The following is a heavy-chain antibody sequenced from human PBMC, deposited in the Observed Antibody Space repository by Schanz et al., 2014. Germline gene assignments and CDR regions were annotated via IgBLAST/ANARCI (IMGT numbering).Heavy chain of an antibody. CDR1: GFRFKTYE. CDR3: AGAAVGFIVDAFDL. Sequence: EVQLVESGGGVVQPGGSLRLSCAVFGFRFKTYEMNWVRQVRGKGLEWVSSISPSGDTHYLASVKGRFTISRENAKSSLYLQMDHLRVEDTAAYYCAGAAVGFIVDAFDLWGRGTMVIVSS. J-gene: IGHJ3*01. V-gene: IGHV3-13*01. CDR2: ISPSGDT. D-gene: IGHD6-19*01.